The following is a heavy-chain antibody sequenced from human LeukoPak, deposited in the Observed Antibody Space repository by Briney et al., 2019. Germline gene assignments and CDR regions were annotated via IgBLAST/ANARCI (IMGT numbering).Heavy chain of an antibody. CDR3: ASGIAVVTPRSSAFDI. Sequence: GGSLRLSCAASGFTFSSYAMHWVCQAPGKGLEWVAVISYDGSNKYYADSVKGRFTISRDNSKNTLYLQMNSLRAEDTAVYYCASGIAVVTPRSSAFDIWGQGIMVTVSS. J-gene: IGHJ3*02. CDR2: ISYDGSNK. CDR1: GFTFSSYA. D-gene: IGHD4-23*01. V-gene: IGHV3-30-3*01.